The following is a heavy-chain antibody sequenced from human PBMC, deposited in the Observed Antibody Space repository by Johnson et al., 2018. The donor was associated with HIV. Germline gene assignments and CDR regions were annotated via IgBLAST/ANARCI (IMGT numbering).Heavy chain of an antibody. CDR3: AREGARNAFDI. CDR2: IYSGGST. D-gene: IGHD3-16*01. Sequence: VQLVESGGGLVHPGGSLRLSCAASGFSVSSKYMSWVRQAPGKGLEWVSVIYSGGSTYYADSVKGRFTISRDNAKNSLYLQMNSLRVEDTALYYCAREGARNAFDIWGQGTMVTVSS. CDR1: GFSVSSKY. V-gene: IGHV3-66*01. J-gene: IGHJ3*02.